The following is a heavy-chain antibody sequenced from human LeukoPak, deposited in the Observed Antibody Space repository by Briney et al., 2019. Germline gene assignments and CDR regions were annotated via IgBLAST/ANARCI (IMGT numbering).Heavy chain of an antibody. CDR2: INHSGST. CDR1: GGSFSGYY. J-gene: IGHJ5*02. D-gene: IGHD3-3*01. CDR3: ARARHATIFGVVRVFFDP. Sequence: PSETLSLTCAVYGGSFSGYYWSWIRQPPGKGLEWIGEINHSGSTNYNPSLKSRVTISVDTSKNQFSLKLSSVTAADTAVYYCARARHATIFGVVRVFFDPWGQGTLVTVSS. V-gene: IGHV4-34*01.